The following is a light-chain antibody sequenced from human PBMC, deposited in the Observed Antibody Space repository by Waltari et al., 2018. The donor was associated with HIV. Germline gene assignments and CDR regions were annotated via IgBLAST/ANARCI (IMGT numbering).Light chain of an antibody. CDR1: QTVGTY. V-gene: IGKV3-11*01. CDR2: ASL. J-gene: IGKJ5*01. Sequence: EIVLTQSPATLSLSPGDPATLSCRASQTVGTYLAWYQQKPSQAPRLLLFASLNRAPGIPARFSGSGSGTDFTLTISSLESEDSAIYYCQQRSNWPPITFGQGTRLEI. CDR3: QQRSNWPPIT.